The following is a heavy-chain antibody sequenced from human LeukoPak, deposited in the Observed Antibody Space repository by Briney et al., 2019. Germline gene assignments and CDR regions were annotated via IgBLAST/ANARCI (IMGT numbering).Heavy chain of an antibody. CDR3: ASRYQLADY. CDR1: GGSISSSSYY. V-gene: IGHV4-39*01. Sequence: PETLSLTCTVSGGSISSSSYYWGWIRQPPGKGLEWIGSIYYSGSTYYNPSLKSRVTISVDTSKNQFSLKLSSVTAADTAVYYCASRYQLADYWGQGTLVTVSS. D-gene: IGHD2-2*01. J-gene: IGHJ4*02. CDR2: IYYSGST.